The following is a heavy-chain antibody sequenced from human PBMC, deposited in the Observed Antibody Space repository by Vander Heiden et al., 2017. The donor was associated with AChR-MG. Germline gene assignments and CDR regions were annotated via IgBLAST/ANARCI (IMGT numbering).Heavy chain of an antibody. V-gene: IGHV3-21*01. CDR2: ISSSSTYI. CDR1: GFPFRNYA. Sequence: EVQLVESGGGLVKPGGSLRLSCAASGFPFRNYAMHWVREAPGKGLGWVSSISSSSTYIYYADSVKGRFTISRDNAKNSLYLQMSSLRADDTAVYYCARIFCSGGSCYSDGDYWGQGTLVTVSS. J-gene: IGHJ4*02. CDR3: ARIFCSGGSCYSDGDY. D-gene: IGHD2-15*01.